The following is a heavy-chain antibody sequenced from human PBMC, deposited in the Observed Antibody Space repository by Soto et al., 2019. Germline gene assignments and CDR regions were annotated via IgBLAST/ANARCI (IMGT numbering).Heavy chain of an antibody. CDR2: IYYSGST. CDR1: GGSISSSSYY. CDR3: ARLGRYYGSGHNWFDP. J-gene: IGHJ5*02. V-gene: IGHV4-39*01. D-gene: IGHD3-10*01. Sequence: QLQLQESGPGLVKPSETLSLTCTVSGGSISSSSYYWGWIRQPPGKGLEWIGSIYYSGSTYYNPSLKSRVTISVDTSKNQFSLKLSSVTAADTAVYYCARLGRYYGSGHNWFDPWGQGTLVTVSS.